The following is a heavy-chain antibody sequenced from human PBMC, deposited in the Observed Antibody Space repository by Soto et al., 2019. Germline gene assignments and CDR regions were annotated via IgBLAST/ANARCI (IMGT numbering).Heavy chain of an antibody. V-gene: IGHV3-30*18. D-gene: IGHD5-12*01. J-gene: IGHJ6*01. Sequence: QVQLVESGGGVVQPGRSLRLSCAASGFTFSSYGMHWVRQAPGKGLEWVAVISYDGSNKYYADSVKGRFTISRDNSKNTLYLQMNSLRAEDTAVYYCAKDDGYNQYYYYGMDVW. CDR3: AKDDGYNQYYYYGMDV. CDR2: ISYDGSNK. CDR1: GFTFSSYG.